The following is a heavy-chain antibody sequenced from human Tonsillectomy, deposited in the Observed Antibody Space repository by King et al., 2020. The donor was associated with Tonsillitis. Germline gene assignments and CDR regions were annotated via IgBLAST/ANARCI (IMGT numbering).Heavy chain of an antibody. CDR1: GYSFTNYC. CDR3: ARHGYDSSGYPYYFDY. J-gene: IGHJ4*02. D-gene: IGHD3-22*01. V-gene: IGHV5-51*01. Sequence: EVQLVESGAEVKKPGESMKISCKASGYSFTNYCIGWVRQMPGKGLEWVGIICPGDSDTRYSPSFQGQITFSADKSISTAYLQWSSLKASDTAMYYCARHGYDSSGYPYYFDYWGQGTLVTVSS. CDR2: ICPGDSDT.